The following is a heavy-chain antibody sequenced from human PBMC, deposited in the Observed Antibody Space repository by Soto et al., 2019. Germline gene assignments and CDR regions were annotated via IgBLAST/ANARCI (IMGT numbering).Heavy chain of an antibody. Sequence: SVKVSCKASGGTFSSYTISWVRQAPGQGLEWMGRIIPILGIANYAQKFQGRVTITADKSTSTAYMELSSLRSEDTAVYYCASSGPSIVVVPAAILGAFDIWGQGTMVTVSS. CDR2: IIPILGIA. J-gene: IGHJ3*02. CDR1: GGTFSSYT. D-gene: IGHD2-2*01. CDR3: ASSGPSIVVVPAAILGAFDI. V-gene: IGHV1-69*02.